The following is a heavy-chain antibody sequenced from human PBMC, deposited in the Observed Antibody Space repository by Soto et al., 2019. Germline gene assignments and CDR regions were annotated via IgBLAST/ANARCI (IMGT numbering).Heavy chain of an antibody. Sequence: PSETLSLTCTVSGGSISSYYWSWIRQPPGKGLEWIGYIYYSGSTNYNPSLKSRVTISVDTSKNQFSLKLSSVTAADTAVYYCAIRSGWVRYYFDYWGQGTLVTVSS. CDR1: GGSISSYY. CDR3: AIRSGWVRYYFDY. CDR2: IYYSGST. D-gene: IGHD6-19*01. V-gene: IGHV4-59*01. J-gene: IGHJ4*02.